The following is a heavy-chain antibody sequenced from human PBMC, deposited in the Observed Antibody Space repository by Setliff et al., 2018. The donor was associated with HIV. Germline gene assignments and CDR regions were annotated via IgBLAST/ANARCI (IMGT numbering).Heavy chain of an antibody. J-gene: IGHJ4*02. CDR1: GVSISSSNW. V-gene: IGHV4-4*02. D-gene: IGHD3-22*01. Sequence: TLSLTCAVSGVSISSSNWWSWVRQPPGKGLEWIGEIYFNLQTNYNPAFKSRVSMGLDNAKHQFSLRLTSVTAADTAVYYCARNPHYFDRSGYYSWFYFDYWGQGTLVTVSS. CDR2: IYFNLQT. CDR3: ARNPHYFDRSGYYSWFYFDY.